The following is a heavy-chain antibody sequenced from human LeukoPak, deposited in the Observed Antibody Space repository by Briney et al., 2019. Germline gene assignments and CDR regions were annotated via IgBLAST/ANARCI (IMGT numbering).Heavy chain of an antibody. CDR2: IYDSGST. J-gene: IGHJ3*01. CDR3: ASDIAADGTGNAYDV. V-gene: IGHV4-59*01. Sequence: SQTLSLTCTVSGDSISSNYWSWIRQPPGKGLEWLGYIYDSGSTNYNPSLKSRVIISVDTSKNQFSLRLSSVTAADTAVYYCASDIAADGTGNAYDVWGQGTMVTVSS. CDR1: GDSISSNY. D-gene: IGHD6-13*01.